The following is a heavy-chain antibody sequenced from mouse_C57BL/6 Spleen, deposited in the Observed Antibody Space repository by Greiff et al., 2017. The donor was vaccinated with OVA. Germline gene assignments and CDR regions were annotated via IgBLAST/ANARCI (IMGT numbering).Heavy chain of an antibody. V-gene: IGHV1-61*01. J-gene: IGHJ1*03. CDR3: ARRGDGYFDV. CDR2: IYPSDSET. CDR1: GYTFTSYW. Sequence: QVQLQQPGAELVRPGSSVKLSCKASGYTFTSYWMEWVKQRPGQGLEWIGNIYPSDSETHYNQKFKDKATLTVDNSSSTAYMQLSSLTSEDSAVYYCARRGDGYFDVWGTGTTVTVSS.